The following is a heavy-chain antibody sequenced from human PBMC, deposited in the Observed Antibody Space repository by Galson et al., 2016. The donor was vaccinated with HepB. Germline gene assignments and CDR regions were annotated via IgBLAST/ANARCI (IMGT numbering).Heavy chain of an antibody. V-gene: IGHV3-66*01. Sequence: SLRLSCAASGFTVSNNYMRWVRQAPGKGLEWVSLIYSGGSTYYADSVKGRFTISRDSSKNTLYLQMNSLRAEDTAVYYCARNRYCSGGSCYFDSWGQGTLVTVSS. D-gene: IGHD2-15*01. CDR1: GFTVSNNY. CDR3: ARNRYCSGGSCYFDS. J-gene: IGHJ4*02. CDR2: IYSGGST.